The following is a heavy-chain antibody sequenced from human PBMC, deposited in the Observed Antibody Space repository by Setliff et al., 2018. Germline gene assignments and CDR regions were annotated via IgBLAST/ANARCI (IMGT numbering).Heavy chain of an antibody. Sequence: GESLKISCKTSGFSFTTNWIVWVRQMPGKGLEYMGIIYPADSDTTYSPSFQGQVTISADKSINTAYLQWSSLKASDTAIYYCARVGPLTDDAFDIWGQGTMVTVSS. CDR3: ARVGPLTDDAFDI. V-gene: IGHV5-51*01. J-gene: IGHJ3*02. CDR2: IYPADSDT. D-gene: IGHD1-26*01. CDR1: GFSFTTNW.